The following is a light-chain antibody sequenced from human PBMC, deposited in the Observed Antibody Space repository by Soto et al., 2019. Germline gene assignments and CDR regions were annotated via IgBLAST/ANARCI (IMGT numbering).Light chain of an antibody. V-gene: IGLV2-11*01. CDR3: CSYVDTDTWV. J-gene: IGLJ3*02. Sequence: QSALTQPRSVSGSPGQSVTISCTGTNSDVGGYNYVSWYQQYPGKAPKLMISGVSERPSGVPDRFSGCKSGNTASLTISGLQAEDEADYYCCSYVDTDTWVFGGGTKLTVL. CDR1: NSDVGGYNY. CDR2: GVS.